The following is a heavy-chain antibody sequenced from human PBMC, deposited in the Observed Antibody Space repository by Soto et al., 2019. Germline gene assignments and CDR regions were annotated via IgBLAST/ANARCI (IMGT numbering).Heavy chain of an antibody. CDR3: ARVKGGYDYIWGSYRWDAFDI. V-gene: IGHV4-59*01. CDR2: IYYSGST. D-gene: IGHD3-16*02. J-gene: IGHJ3*02. CDR1: GGSISSYY. Sequence: QVQLQESGPGLVKPSETLSLTCTVSGGSISSYYWSWIRQPPGKGLEWIGYIYYSGSTNYNPSLKSRVTISVDTSKNQFSLKLSSVTAADTAVYYCARVKGGYDYIWGSYRWDAFDIWGQGTMVTISS.